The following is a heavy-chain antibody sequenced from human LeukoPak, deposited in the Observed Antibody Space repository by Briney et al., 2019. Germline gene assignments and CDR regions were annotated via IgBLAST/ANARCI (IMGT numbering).Heavy chain of an antibody. V-gene: IGHV1-8*01. Sequence: GASVKVSCKASGYTFTTHDINWVRQVPGHGLEWLGWMNPNSGNTGYAQKFQGRVTMTRNTSMSTAYMELSSLRSEDTAVYYCARGGHTSSLFDYWGQGTLVTVSS. CDR2: MNPNSGNT. CDR1: GYTFTTHD. J-gene: IGHJ4*02. CDR3: ARGGHTSSLFDY.